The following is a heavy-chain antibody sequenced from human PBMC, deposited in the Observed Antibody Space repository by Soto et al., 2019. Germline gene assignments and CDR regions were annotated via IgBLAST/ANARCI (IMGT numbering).Heavy chain of an antibody. CDR3: ARRGIAAQYDYYGMDV. CDR2: INAGNGNT. Sequence: GASVKVSCKASGYTFTSYAMHWVRQAPGQRLEWMGWINAGNGNTKYSQKFQGRDTITRDTSASTAYMELSSLRSEDTAVYYCARRGIAAQYDYYGMDVWGQGTTVTVSS. J-gene: IGHJ6*02. V-gene: IGHV1-3*01. CDR1: GYTFTSYA. D-gene: IGHD6-13*01.